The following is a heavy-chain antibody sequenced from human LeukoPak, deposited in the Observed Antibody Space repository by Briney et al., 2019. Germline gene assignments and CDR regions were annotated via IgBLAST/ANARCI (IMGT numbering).Heavy chain of an antibody. CDR1: GFTFSSYG. CDR3: ARAYNYYDSSAI. V-gene: IGHV3-21*05. D-gene: IGHD3-22*01. Sequence: PGGSLRLSCAASGFTFSSYGMHWVRQAPGKGLEWVSYISSSSSYTNYADSVKGRFTISRDNAKNSLYLQMNSLRAEDTAVYYCARAYNYYDSSAIWGQGTMVTVSS. CDR2: ISSSSSYT. J-gene: IGHJ3*02.